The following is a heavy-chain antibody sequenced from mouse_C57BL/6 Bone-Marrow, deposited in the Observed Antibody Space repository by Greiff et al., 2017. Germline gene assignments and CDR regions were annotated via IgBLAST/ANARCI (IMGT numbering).Heavy chain of an antibody. CDR2: IHPNSGST. CDR1: GYTFTSYW. J-gene: IGHJ2*01. Sequence: QVQLQQPGAELVKPGASVKLSCKASGYTFTSYWMHWVKQRPGQGLAWIGMIHPNSGSTNYNEKFKSKATLTVDKSSSPAYMQLSSLTSEDSAVYYCARDATYGFFTDWGQGTTLTVSS. D-gene: IGHD1-1*01. V-gene: IGHV1-64*01. CDR3: ARDATYGFFTD.